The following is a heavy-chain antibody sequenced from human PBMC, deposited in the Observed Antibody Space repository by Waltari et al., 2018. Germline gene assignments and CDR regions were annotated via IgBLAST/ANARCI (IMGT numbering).Heavy chain of an antibody. J-gene: IGHJ6*03. CDR1: GYTFTSYA. Sequence: QVQLVQSGAEVKKPGASVKVSCKASGYTFTSYAMHWVRQAPGQRLEWMGWINAGNGNTKYSQEFQGRVTITRDTSASTAYMELSSLRSEDMAVYYCAREYRGITGTTANYYYYMDVWGKGTTVTVSS. CDR3: AREYRGITGTTANYYYYMDV. D-gene: IGHD1-7*01. V-gene: IGHV1-3*03. CDR2: INAGNGNT.